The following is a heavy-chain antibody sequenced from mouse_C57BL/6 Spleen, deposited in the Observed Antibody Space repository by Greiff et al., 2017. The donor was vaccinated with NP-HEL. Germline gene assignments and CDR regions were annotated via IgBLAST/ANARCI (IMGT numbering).Heavy chain of an antibody. CDR3: ERGGRGYAMDC. CDR1: GYTFTSYW. Sequence: QVQLQQPGAELVRPGSSVTLSCKASGYTFTSYWMHWVKQRPIQGLEWIGNIDPSDSETHYNQKFKDKATLTVDKSSSTAYMQLSSLTSEDSAVYYCERGGRGYAMDCWGEGTSVTVSS. D-gene: IGHD3-3*01. CDR2: IDPSDSET. J-gene: IGHJ4*01. V-gene: IGHV1-52*01.